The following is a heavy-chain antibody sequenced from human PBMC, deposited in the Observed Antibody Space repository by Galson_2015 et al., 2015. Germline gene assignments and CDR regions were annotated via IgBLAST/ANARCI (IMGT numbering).Heavy chain of an antibody. J-gene: IGHJ4*02. CDR3: AKDSSGWYPGGFDY. Sequence: SLRLSCAASEFTFSSYWMSWVRQAPGKGLEWVSAISGSGGSTYYADSVKGRFTISKDNSKNTLYLQMNSLRAEDTAVYYCAKDSSGWYPGGFDYWGQGTLVTVSS. CDR2: ISGSGGST. D-gene: IGHD6-19*01. CDR1: EFTFSSYW. V-gene: IGHV3-23*01.